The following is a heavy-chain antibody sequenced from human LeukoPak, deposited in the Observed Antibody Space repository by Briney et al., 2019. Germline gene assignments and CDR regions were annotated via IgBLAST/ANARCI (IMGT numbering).Heavy chain of an antibody. CDR2: INWNSENI. D-gene: IGHD2-15*01. CDR3: VKGLTGWFSVFDS. Sequence: PGRSLRLSCVASGFTFEDYAMHWVRQVPGKGREWVSSINWNSENIGYADSVKGRFTISRDNAKNSLYLQMNSLRTEDTAFYYCVKGLTGWFSVFDSCGQGTLVTVSS. CDR1: GFTFEDYA. J-gene: IGHJ4*02. V-gene: IGHV3-9*01.